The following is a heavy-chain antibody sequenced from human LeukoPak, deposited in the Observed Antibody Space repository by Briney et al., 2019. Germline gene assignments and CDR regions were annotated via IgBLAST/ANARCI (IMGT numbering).Heavy chain of an antibody. CDR1: GGSVSSGSYY. CDR2: IYYSGST. Sequence: PSETLSLTCTVSGGSVSSGSYYWSWIRQPPGKGLEWIGYIYYSGSTNYNPSLKSRVTISVDTSKNQFSLKLSSVTAADTAVYYCARGLGESGWYRSYDYWGQGTLVTVSS. J-gene: IGHJ4*02. D-gene: IGHD6-19*01. CDR3: ARGLGESGWYRSYDY. V-gene: IGHV4-61*01.